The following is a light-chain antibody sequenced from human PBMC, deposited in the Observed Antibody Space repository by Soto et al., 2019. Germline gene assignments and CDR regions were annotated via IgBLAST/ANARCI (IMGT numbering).Light chain of an antibody. CDR1: QSVDNY. CDR2: DTS. Sequence: EIVLTQSPATLSLSPGDRATLSCRANQSVDNYLAWYQQKTGQAPRLLIYDTSNRATGIPARFSGSGSGTDFTLTISRLEPEDFGIYYCQQRSLWLTFGGGTKVEIK. CDR3: QQRSLWLT. J-gene: IGKJ4*01. V-gene: IGKV3-11*01.